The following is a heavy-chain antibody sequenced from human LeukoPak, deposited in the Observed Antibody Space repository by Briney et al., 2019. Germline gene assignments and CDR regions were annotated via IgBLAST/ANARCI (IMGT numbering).Heavy chain of an antibody. Sequence: PGGSLGLSCAASRFTFSSYAMSWVRQAPGKGLEWVSAISRSGGSTYYADSVKGRFTISRDNSKNTLYLQMNSLRAEDTAVYYCYIPYYDTSAYKGYWGQGTLVTVSS. CDR3: YIPYYDTSAYKGY. J-gene: IGHJ4*02. CDR2: ISRSGGST. V-gene: IGHV3-23*01. D-gene: IGHD3-22*01. CDR1: RFTFSSYA.